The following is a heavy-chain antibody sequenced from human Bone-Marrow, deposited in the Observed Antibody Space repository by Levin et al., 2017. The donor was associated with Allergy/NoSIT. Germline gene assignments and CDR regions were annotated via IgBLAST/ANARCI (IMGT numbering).Heavy chain of an antibody. Sequence: GGSLRLSCAASGFTVSSNYMSWVRQAPGKGLEWVSVIYSGGSTYYADSVKGRFTISRDNSKNTLYLQMNSLRAEDTAVYYCARDNRWPEENIAAAGTFGSGWFDPWGQGTLVTVSS. D-gene: IGHD6-13*01. J-gene: IGHJ5*02. V-gene: IGHV3-53*01. CDR2: IYSGGST. CDR1: GFTVSSNY. CDR3: ARDNRWPEENIAAAGTFGSGWFDP.